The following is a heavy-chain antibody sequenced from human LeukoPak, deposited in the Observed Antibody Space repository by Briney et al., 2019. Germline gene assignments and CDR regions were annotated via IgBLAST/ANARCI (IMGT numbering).Heavy chain of an antibody. J-gene: IGHJ4*02. D-gene: IGHD6-19*01. V-gene: IGHV3-23*01. CDR1: GFTFSSYA. Sequence: GGSLRLSCAASGFTFSSYAMSWVRQAPGKGLEWVSAISGSGGSTYYADSVKGRFTISRDNSKNTLYLQMNSLRAEDTAVYYCAKDNMWRRQWLRIPHFDYWGQGTLVTVSS. CDR2: ISGSGGST. CDR3: AKDNMWRRQWLRIPHFDY.